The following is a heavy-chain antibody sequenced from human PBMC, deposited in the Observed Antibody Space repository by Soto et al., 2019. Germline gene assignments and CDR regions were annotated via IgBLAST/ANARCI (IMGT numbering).Heavy chain of an antibody. J-gene: IGHJ4*02. CDR1: GGTFSSYA. Sequence: ASVKVSCKASGGTFSSYAISWVRQAPGQGLEWMGGIIPIFGTANYAQKFQGRVTITADESTSTAYMELSSLRSEDTAVYYCARGEIVVVPAANYYFDYWGQGTLVTVSS. V-gene: IGHV1-69*13. CDR3: ARGEIVVVPAANYYFDY. CDR2: IIPIFGTA. D-gene: IGHD2-2*01.